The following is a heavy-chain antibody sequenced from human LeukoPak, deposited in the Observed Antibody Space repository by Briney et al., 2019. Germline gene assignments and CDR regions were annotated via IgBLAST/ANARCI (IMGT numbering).Heavy chain of an antibody. CDR3: ARERGGSSWYPGWFDP. CDR2: IYYSGST. CDR1: GGSISSYY. J-gene: IGHJ5*02. D-gene: IGHD6-13*01. V-gene: IGHV4-59*01. Sequence: PSETLSLTCTVSGGSISSYYWSWIRQPPGKGLEWIGYIYYSGSTNYNPSLKSRVTISVDTSKNQFSLKLSSVTAADTAVYYCARERGGSSWYPGWFDPWGQGTLVTVSS.